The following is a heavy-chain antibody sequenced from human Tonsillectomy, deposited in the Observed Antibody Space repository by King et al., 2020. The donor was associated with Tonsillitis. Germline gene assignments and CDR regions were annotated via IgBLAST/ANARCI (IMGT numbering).Heavy chain of an antibody. Sequence: QLQESGPGLLKPSGTLSLTCAVSGGSISSRNLLGWVRQPPGEGLEWIGGNYKSGTTHYNPPLKSRVTISVDKSKTQFSLNLTSVTAADTAVYYCSKRPAAVSQYYHMDVWGKGTTVTVSS. V-gene: IGHV4-4*02. CDR2: NYKSGTT. J-gene: IGHJ6*03. CDR1: GGSISSRNL. CDR3: SKRPAAVSQYYHMDV. D-gene: IGHD2-2*01.